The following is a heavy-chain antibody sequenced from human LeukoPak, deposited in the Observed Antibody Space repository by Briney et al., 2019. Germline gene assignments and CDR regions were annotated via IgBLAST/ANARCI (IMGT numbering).Heavy chain of an antibody. CDR2: IKGDGTHT. Sequence: PGGSLRLSCATSGFTFSSYWMSWVRQAPGKGLEWVANIKGDGTHTNYLDSVKGRCTISRDNAKNSLYLQMSTLRAEDTALYFCLRDCPGIWGQGTLVTVSS. CDR1: GFTFSSYW. CDR3: LRDCPGI. V-gene: IGHV3-7*05. J-gene: IGHJ4*02.